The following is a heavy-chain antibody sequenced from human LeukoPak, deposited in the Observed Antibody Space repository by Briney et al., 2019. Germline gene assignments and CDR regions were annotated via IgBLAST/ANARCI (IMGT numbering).Heavy chain of an antibody. J-gene: IGHJ4*02. CDR2: MSYDGGNK. CDR3: ARDRNGQGKFDY. Sequence: PGGSLRLSCAASGFTFSTYDMHWVCQAPGKGLEWVAFMSYDGGNKYYADSVKGRFTISRDNSNNTLYLQMNSLRAEDTAAYYCARDRNGQGKFDYWGRGTLVIVSS. D-gene: IGHD3-10*01. CDR1: GFTFSTYD. V-gene: IGHV3-33*01.